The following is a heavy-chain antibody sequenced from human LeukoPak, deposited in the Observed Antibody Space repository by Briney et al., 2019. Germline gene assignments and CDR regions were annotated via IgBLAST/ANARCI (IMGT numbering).Heavy chain of an antibody. CDR3: ARAPIGLTQSGYPYYYYGMDV. V-gene: IGHV4-31*03. CDR2: IYYSGST. Sequence: SQTLSLTRTVSGGSISSGGYYWSWIRQHPGKGLEWIGYIYYSGSTYYNPSLKSRVTISVDTSKNQFSLKLSSVTAADTAVYYCARAPIGLTQSGYPYYYYGMDVWGQGTTVTVSS. CDR1: GGSISSGGYY. J-gene: IGHJ6*02. D-gene: IGHD3-3*01.